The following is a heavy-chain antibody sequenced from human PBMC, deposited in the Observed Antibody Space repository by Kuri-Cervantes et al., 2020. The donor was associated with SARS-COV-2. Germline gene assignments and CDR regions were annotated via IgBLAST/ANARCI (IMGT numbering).Heavy chain of an antibody. CDR1: GYTLTGYY. V-gene: IGHV1-2*04. D-gene: IGHD2-8*01. J-gene: IGHJ5*02. CDR3: ARGRGTATLDIVLMVYASQDWFDP. CDR2: INPNSGGT. Sequence: ASVKVSCKASGYTLTGYYMHWVRQAPGQGLEWMGWINPNSGGTNSAQKFQGWVTMTRDTSISTAYMELSRLRSDDTAMYYCARGRGTATLDIVLMVYASQDWFDPWGQGTLVTVSS.